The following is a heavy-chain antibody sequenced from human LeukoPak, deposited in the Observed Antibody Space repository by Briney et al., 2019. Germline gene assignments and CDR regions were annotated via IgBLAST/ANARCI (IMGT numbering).Heavy chain of an antibody. CDR2: ISAYNGNT. CDR3: ARDRNVLRFLEWLPDHDAFDI. Sequence: ASVKVSCKASGYTFTSYDVNWVRQATGQGLEWMGWISAYNGNTNYAQKLQGRVTMTTDTSTSTAYMELRSLRSDDTAVYYCARDRNVLRFLEWLPDHDAFDIWGQGTMVTVSS. V-gene: IGHV1-18*01. D-gene: IGHD3-3*01. CDR1: GYTFTSYD. J-gene: IGHJ3*02.